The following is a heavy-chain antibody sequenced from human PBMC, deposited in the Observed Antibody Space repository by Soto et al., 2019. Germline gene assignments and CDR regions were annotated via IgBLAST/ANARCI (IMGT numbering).Heavy chain of an antibody. CDR1: GGNFSSNG. J-gene: IGHJ5*02. CDR2: IIPTFGTT. Sequence: QVQLVQSGAEVKKPGSSVKVSCKAPGGNFSSNGIRWVRQAHGQGLEFMGGIIPTFGTTNYAHKFRGRVTITADESTGTAYMELSSLRSDDTAVYYCAGASDSTWYNWLDPWGQGTLVTVSS. D-gene: IGHD5-18*01. CDR3: AGASDSTWYNWLDP. V-gene: IGHV1-69*01.